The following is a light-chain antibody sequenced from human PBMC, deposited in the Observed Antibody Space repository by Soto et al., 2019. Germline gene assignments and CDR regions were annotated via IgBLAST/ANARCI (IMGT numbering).Light chain of an antibody. CDR3: SSYTSSSTVL. CDR2: DVS. CDR1: SSDVGGYNY. V-gene: IGLV2-14*01. J-gene: IGLJ2*01. Sequence: QSALTQPASVSGSPGQSITISCTGTSSDVGGYNYVSWYQQHPGKAPKLMIYDVSNRPSGVSNRFSGSKSGNTASLTISGFQAEDEADYYCSSYTSSSTVLFGGGTQLTVL.